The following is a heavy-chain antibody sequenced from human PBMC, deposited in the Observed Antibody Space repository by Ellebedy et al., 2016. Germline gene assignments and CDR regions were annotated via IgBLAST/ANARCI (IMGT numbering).Heavy chain of an antibody. D-gene: IGHD6-6*01. CDR2: SDPSDSYT. Sequence: GESLKISCKASGYSFPTYWITWVRQLPGKGLEWMGTSDPSDSYTNYSPSFQGHVTISTDKSIITAYLQWSSLKASDTAMYYCARHRSIDYSISSIDAFDIWGQGTMVTVSS. J-gene: IGHJ3*02. CDR3: ARHRSIDYSISSIDAFDI. V-gene: IGHV5-10-1*01. CDR1: GYSFPTYW.